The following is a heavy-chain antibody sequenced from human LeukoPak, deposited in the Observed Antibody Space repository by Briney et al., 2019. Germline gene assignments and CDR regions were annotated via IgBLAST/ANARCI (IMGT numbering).Heavy chain of an antibody. CDR1: GYTISSSYW. D-gene: IGHD2-21*02. CDR3: ARERGDGDYFDY. V-gene: IGHV4-28*03. CDR2: IYYSGST. Sequence: PSDTLSLTCAVSGYTISSSYWWGWIRQPPGKGLEWIGYIYYSGSTNYNPSLKSRVTISVDTSKNQFSLKLSSVTAADTAVYYCARERGDGDYFDYWGQGTLVTVSS. J-gene: IGHJ4*02.